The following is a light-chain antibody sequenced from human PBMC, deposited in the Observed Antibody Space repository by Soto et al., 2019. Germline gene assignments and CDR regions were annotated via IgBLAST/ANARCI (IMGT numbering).Light chain of an antibody. Sequence: IQMTPSPSHLFASVVDRSTINCPASQSISSYLNWYQQKPGKAPKLLIYDVSNLETGVPSRFSGSGSETHFTLTINSLQPEDIATYYCQQYDNYDITFGQGTRLEIK. J-gene: IGKJ5*01. V-gene: IGKV1-33*01. CDR2: DVS. CDR3: QQYDNYDIT. CDR1: QSISSY.